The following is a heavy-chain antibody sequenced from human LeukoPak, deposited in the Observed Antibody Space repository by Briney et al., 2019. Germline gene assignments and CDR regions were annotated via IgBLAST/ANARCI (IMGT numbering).Heavy chain of an antibody. Sequence: GGSLRLSCAASGFTFSSYAMSWVRQGPGKGLEWVSAICGSGGSTYYADSVKGRFTISRDNAKKSLYLQMNSLRVEDTAVYYCARAYSERYGLGYYYMDVWGKGTTVTVSS. V-gene: IGHV3-23*01. CDR2: ICGSGGST. CDR1: GFTFSSYA. D-gene: IGHD1-26*01. J-gene: IGHJ6*03. CDR3: ARAYSERYGLGYYYMDV.